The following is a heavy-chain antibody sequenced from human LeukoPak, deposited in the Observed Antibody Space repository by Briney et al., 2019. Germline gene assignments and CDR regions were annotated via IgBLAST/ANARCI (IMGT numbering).Heavy chain of an antibody. J-gene: IGHJ3*02. Sequence: GESLKISCKGSGYSFTSYWIGWVRQMPGKGLEWMGIIYPGDSDTRYSPSFQGQVTISADKSISTAYLQWSSLKASDTAMSYCASPREGSSSWEDAFDIWGQGTMVTVPS. CDR2: IYPGDSDT. CDR3: ASPREGSSSWEDAFDI. CDR1: GYSFTSYW. D-gene: IGHD6-13*01. V-gene: IGHV5-51*01.